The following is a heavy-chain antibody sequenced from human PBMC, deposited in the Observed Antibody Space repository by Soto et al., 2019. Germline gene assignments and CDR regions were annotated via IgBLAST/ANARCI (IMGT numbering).Heavy chain of an antibody. J-gene: IGHJ4*02. V-gene: IGHV3-30*18. CDR2: ISNDGSNK. Sequence: QVQLVESGGGVVQPGRSLRLSCAASGLTSSSYGMHWVRQAPGKGLEWVALISNDGSNKYYADSVKGRFTISRDNSKRTLYLQMNSMRAEDAAVYYCAKDRGLYYQDTTGYQDYWGQGTLVTVSS. CDR3: AKDRGLYYQDTTGYQDY. CDR1: GLTSSSYG. D-gene: IGHD3-22*01.